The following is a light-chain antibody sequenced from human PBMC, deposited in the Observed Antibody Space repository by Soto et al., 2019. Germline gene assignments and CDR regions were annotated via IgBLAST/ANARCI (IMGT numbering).Light chain of an antibody. CDR2: DAS. J-gene: IGKJ3*01. CDR3: QQRSNWPPEFT. Sequence: EIVLTQSPATLSLSPGERATLSCRASQSVSSYLAWYQQKPGQAPRLLIYDASNRATGIPARFSGSGSGTDFTLTISSIEHEDFAVYYCQQRSNWPPEFTFGPGTKVDIK. CDR1: QSVSSY. V-gene: IGKV3-11*01.